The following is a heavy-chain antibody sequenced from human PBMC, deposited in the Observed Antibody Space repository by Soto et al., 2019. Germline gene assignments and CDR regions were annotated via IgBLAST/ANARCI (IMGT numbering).Heavy chain of an antibody. V-gene: IGHV4-34*01. D-gene: IGHD3-10*01. CDR3: ARGQGVPISFFAEDVGRLGGYSVSAFLLNRSSDL. CDR2: IDHSGSS. Sequence: KGLEWIGEIDHSGSSNFNPFLKSRVTISVDTSKNQFSLKLYSMTAADTAVYFCARGQGVPISFFAEDVGRLGGYSVSAFLLNRSSDL. J-gene: IGHJ2*01.